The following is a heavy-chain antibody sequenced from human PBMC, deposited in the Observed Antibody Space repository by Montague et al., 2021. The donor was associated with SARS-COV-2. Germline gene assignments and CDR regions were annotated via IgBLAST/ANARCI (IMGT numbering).Heavy chain of an antibody. D-gene: IGHD3-16*02. J-gene: IGHJ3*02. CDR3: TRDYRSVVGDGLDI. Sequence: SPRLSCAASGFTFSYYDMNWVRQAPGKGPEWISYISTSAYTTSYAGSVKGRFTISRDNGKNSLYLQMNSLGVEDTAVYYCTRDYRSVVGDGLDIWGQGTKVTVSS. CDR1: GFTFSYYD. CDR2: ISTSAYTT. V-gene: IGHV3-48*03.